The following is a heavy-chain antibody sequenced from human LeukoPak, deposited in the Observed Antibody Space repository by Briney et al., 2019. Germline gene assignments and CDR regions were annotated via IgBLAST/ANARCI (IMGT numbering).Heavy chain of an antibody. CDR1: GYTFTGYY. J-gene: IGHJ4*02. CDR2: INPNSGGT. D-gene: IGHD3-22*01. Sequence: GASVKVSCKASGYTFTGYYMHWVRQAPGQGLEWMGRINPNSGGTNYAQKFQGRVTMTRDTSISTAYMELSRLRSDDTAVYYCARGEATYYYDSSGYYPPVDYWGQGTLVTVSS. CDR3: ARGEATYYYDSSGYYPPVDY. V-gene: IGHV1-2*06.